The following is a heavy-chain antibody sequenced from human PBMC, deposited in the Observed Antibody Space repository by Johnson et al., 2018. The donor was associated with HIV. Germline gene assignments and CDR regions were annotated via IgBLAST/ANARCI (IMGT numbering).Heavy chain of an antibody. J-gene: IGHJ3*02. CDR3: ARDRWYCSSTSCQKDAFDI. CDR1: GFTFSSYG. D-gene: IGHD2-2*01. Sequence: QVQLVESGGGVVQPGGSLRLSCAASGFTFSSYGMHWVRQAPGKGLEWVAFIRYDGSNKYYADSVKGRFTISRDNAKNSLYLQMHSLRAEDTAVYYCARDRWYCSSTSCQKDAFDIWGQGTMVTVSS. CDR2: IRYDGSNK. V-gene: IGHV3-30*02.